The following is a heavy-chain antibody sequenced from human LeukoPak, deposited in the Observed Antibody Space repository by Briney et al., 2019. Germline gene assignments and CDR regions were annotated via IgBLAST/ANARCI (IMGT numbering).Heavy chain of an antibody. CDR1: GFSFSNTA. CDR2: VGPSGTT. Sequence: GGSLRLSCAATGFSFSNTAMSWVRQAPGRGLEWVSTVGPSGTTYYADSVKGRFTISRDNSKSTVSPQMTSLRAEDTAVYYCAKHLTGSYCTDSWGQGTLLTVSS. V-gene: IGHV3-23*01. D-gene: IGHD3-9*01. CDR3: AKHLTGSYCTDS. J-gene: IGHJ4*02.